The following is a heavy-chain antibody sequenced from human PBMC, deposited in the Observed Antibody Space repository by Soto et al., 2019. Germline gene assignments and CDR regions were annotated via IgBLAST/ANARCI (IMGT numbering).Heavy chain of an antibody. CDR1: GFTFDDYA. Sequence: LRLSCAASGFTFDDYAMHWVRQVPGRGLEWVSGINWNSGSIGYGDSVKGRFAISRDNAKNSLHLQMNSLSAEDTAFYYCVKDESINWYSGHFRHWGQGTLVTVSS. CDR2: INWNSGSI. V-gene: IGHV3-9*01. D-gene: IGHD6-13*01. J-gene: IGHJ1*01. CDR3: VKDESINWYSGHFRH.